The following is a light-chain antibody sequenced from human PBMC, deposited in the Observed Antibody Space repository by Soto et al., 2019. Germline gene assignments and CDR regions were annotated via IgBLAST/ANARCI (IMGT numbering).Light chain of an antibody. CDR1: QSVSSSY. V-gene: IGKV3-20*01. Sequence: PGERATLSCRASQSVSSSYLAWYQQKPGQAPRLLIYGASSRATGIPDRFSGSGSGTDFTLTINRLEPEDLAVYFCQQYGSSSVTFGQGTKLEIK. CDR2: GAS. CDR3: QQYGSSSVT. J-gene: IGKJ2*01.